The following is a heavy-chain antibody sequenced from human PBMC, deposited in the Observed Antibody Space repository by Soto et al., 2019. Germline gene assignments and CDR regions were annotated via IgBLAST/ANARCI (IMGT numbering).Heavy chain of an antibody. Sequence: SETLSLTCAVSGGSISSGGYSWSWIRQPPGKGLGWIGYIYHSGSTYYNPSLKSRVTISVDRSKNQFSLKLSSVTAADTAVYYCARGSYGSGSSPWFDPWGRGTLVTVSS. J-gene: IGHJ5*02. CDR3: ARGSYGSGSSPWFDP. D-gene: IGHD3-10*01. CDR1: GGSISSGGYS. CDR2: IYHSGST. V-gene: IGHV4-30-2*01.